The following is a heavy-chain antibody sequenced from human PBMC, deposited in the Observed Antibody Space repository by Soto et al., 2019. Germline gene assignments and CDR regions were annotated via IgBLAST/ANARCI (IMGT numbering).Heavy chain of an antibody. J-gene: IGHJ5*02. CDR2: IKSKTDGGTT. CDR1: GFTFSNAW. D-gene: IGHD2-15*01. CDR3: TTSLYCSGGSCYSVQGVNWFDP. V-gene: IGHV3-15*01. Sequence: GGSLRLSCAASGFTFSNAWMSWVRQAPGKGLEWVGRIKSKTDGGTTDYAAPVKGRFTISRDDSKNTLYLQMNSLKTEDTAVYYCTTSLYCSGGSCYSVQGVNWFDPWGQGTLVTVSS.